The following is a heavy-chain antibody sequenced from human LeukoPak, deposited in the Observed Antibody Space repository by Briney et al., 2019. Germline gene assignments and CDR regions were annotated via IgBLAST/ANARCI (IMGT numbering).Heavy chain of an antibody. Sequence: ASVKVSCKVSGYTLTELSMYWVRQAPGKGLEWMGGFDPEDGETIYAQKFQGRVTMTEDTSTDTAYMELSSLRSEDTAVYYCAPSLAAAGQIDAFDIWGQGTMVTVSS. CDR3: APSLAAAGQIDAFDI. V-gene: IGHV1-24*01. D-gene: IGHD6-13*01. J-gene: IGHJ3*02. CDR1: GYTLTELS. CDR2: FDPEDGET.